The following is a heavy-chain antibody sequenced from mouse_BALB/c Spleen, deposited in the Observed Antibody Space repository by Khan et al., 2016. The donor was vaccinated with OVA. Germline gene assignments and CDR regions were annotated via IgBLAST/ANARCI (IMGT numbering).Heavy chain of an antibody. D-gene: IGHD2-1*01. CDR3: TIRGLYGIFPY. CDR1: GYSFSTYW. CDR2: INPSTGYT. J-gene: IGHJ3*01. Sequence: QVQLQQSGAELAKPGASVKMSCQASGYSFSTYWMHWIKQRPGQGLEWIGYINPSTGYTEYNQIFKDKATLTADESSSTAFMQLSSLTYEDSAVYYCTIRGLYGIFPYWGQGTLVTVSA. V-gene: IGHV1-7*01.